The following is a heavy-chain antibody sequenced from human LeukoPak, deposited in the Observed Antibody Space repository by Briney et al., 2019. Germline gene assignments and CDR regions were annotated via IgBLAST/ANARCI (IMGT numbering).Heavy chain of an antibody. CDR1: GFSINTGGMA. J-gene: IGHJ4*02. CDR3: ALSTTTSSIVTFDY. V-gene: IGHV2-5*01. D-gene: IGHD6-6*01. CDR2: IYSNDDK. Sequence: SGPTLVKPTQTLTLTCTLSGFSINTGGMAVGWIRQPPGKALEWLALIYSNDDKRYSVSPKTRLTITKDTSKNQVVLTVTNMDPVDTATYFCALSTTTSSIVTFDYWGQGTLVTVSS.